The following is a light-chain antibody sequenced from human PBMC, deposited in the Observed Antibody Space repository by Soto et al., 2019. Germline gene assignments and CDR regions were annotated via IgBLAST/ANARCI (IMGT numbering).Light chain of an antibody. CDR1: QSISSW. Sequence: DIQMTQSPSTLSASVGDRVTITCRASQSISSWLAWHQQKPGKAPRLLVYKASNLESGVPSRFSGSGSGTEYTLTTASLQPDDSATYYCQQYNDNWTFGQGTKVEIK. V-gene: IGKV1-5*03. CDR2: KAS. J-gene: IGKJ1*01. CDR3: QQYNDNWT.